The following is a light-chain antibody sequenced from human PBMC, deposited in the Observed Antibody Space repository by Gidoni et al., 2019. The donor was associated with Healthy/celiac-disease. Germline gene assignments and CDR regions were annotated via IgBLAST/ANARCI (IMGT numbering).Light chain of an antibody. CDR1: QGISSW. Sequence: DIQMTQSPSSVSASVGARVTITCRASQGISSWLDWYQQKPGKAPKLLIYAASSLQSGVPTRFSGSGSGTDFTLTISSLQPEDFATYYCQQANSFPPTFGGGTKVEIK. J-gene: IGKJ4*01. CDR3: QQANSFPPT. CDR2: AAS. V-gene: IGKV1D-12*01.